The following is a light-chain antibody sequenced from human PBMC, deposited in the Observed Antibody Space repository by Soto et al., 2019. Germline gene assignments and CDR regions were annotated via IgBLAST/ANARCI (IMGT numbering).Light chain of an antibody. Sequence: DIQMTQSPSTLSASVGDRVTITCRASQSISTRLAWYQQKPGKAPKVLIYKASSLENGGPSRFSGSASETEFALTISSLQPDGFAADYCPHYHTYSRTFGQGTKVEIK. CDR1: QSISTR. J-gene: IGKJ1*01. CDR3: PHYHTYSRT. CDR2: KAS. V-gene: IGKV1-5*03.